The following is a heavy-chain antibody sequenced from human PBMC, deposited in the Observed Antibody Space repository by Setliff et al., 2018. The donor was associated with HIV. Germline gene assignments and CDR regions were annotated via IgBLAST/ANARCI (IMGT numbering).Heavy chain of an antibody. CDR1: GYTFTNFA. D-gene: IGHD5-12*01. Sequence: GASVKVSCKASGYTFTNFAIHWVRQAPGQRLEWIAWIDAANGNTKYSQMFQGRVNVTRDTSATTAYMELSSLSSEDTGMYYSCVTGPPIVTTAYRTQYFEHWGQGTLVTVSS. CDR3: CVTGPPIVTTAYRTQYFEH. J-gene: IGHJ1*01. CDR2: IDAANGNT. V-gene: IGHV1-3*01.